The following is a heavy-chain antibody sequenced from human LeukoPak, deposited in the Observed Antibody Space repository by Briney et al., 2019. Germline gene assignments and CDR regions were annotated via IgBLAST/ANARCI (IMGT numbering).Heavy chain of an antibody. V-gene: IGHV4-34*01. D-gene: IGHD4-17*01. CDR3: ARVAYGRNWFDP. J-gene: IGHJ5*02. CDR1: GGSFSGYY. CDR2: INHSGST. Sequence: PSETLSLTCAVYGGSFSGYYWSWIRQPPGKGLEWIGEINHSGSTNYNPSLKSRVTISVDTSKNQFSLKLSSVTAADTAVYYCARVAYGRNWFDPWGQGTLVTVSS.